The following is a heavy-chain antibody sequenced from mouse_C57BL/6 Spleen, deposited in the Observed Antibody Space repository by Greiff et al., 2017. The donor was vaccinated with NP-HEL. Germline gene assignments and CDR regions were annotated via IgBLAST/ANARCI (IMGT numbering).Heavy chain of an antibody. D-gene: IGHD1-1*01. CDR3: ARGDYGSSYAMDY. Sequence: EVQLVESGGDLVKPGASLKFSCAASGFTFSSYGMSWVRQTPDKRLEWVATISSDGCHTYYPDSVKGRFTISRDNTKNTLYLQMSSLTSEDTAMYYCARGDYGSSYAMDYWGQGTSVTVSS. V-gene: IGHV5-6*01. J-gene: IGHJ4*01. CDR1: GFTFSSYG. CDR2: ISSDGCHT.